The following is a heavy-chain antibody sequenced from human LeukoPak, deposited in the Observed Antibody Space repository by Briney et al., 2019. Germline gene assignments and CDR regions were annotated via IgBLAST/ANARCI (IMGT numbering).Heavy chain of an antibody. CDR3: AKDKVDGGYDILTGSY. CDR1: GFTFSSYA. J-gene: IGHJ4*02. V-gene: IGHV3-23*01. Sequence: GGSLRLSCAASGFTFSSYAMSWVRQAPGKGLEWVSAISGSGGSTYYADSVKGRFTISRDNSKNTLYLQMNSLRAEDTAVYYCAKDKVDGGYDILTGSYWGQGTLVTVSS. CDR2: ISGSGGST. D-gene: IGHD3-9*01.